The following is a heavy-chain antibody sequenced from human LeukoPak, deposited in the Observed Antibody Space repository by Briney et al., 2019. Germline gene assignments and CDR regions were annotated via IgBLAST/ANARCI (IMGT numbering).Heavy chain of an antibody. V-gene: IGHV3-33*06. D-gene: IGHD5-24*01. J-gene: IGHJ4*02. CDR1: GFTFSSYG. CDR2: IWYDGSNK. CDR3: AKDKRDGYNPLDY. Sequence: GGSLRLSCAASGFTFSSYGMHWVRQAPGKGLEWVAVIWYDGSNKYYADSVKGRFTISRDNSKNTLYLQMNSLRAEDTAVYHCAKDKRDGYNPLDYWGQGTLVTVSS.